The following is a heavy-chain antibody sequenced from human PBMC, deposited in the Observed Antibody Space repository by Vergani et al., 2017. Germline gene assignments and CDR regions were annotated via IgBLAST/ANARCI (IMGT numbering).Heavy chain of an antibody. V-gene: IGHV1-2*02. CDR3: ARGLRFDYGDKQYYYCYGVDV. CDR1: GYTFTGYY. CDR2: INPTSGGT. J-gene: IGHJ6*02. D-gene: IGHD4-17*01. Sequence: QVQLVQSGAEVKKPGASVKVSCKASGYTFTGYYMHWVRQAPGQGLEWMGWINPTSGGTNYAQKFQGRVTMTRDTSIITAYMELSRLRSDDTAVYYCARGLRFDYGDKQYYYCYGVDVWGQGTTVTVSS.